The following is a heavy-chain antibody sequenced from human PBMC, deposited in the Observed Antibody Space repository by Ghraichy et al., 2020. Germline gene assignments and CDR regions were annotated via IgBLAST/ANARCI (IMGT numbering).Heavy chain of an antibody. V-gene: IGHV3-53*01. J-gene: IGHJ2*01. CDR3: ATGAPEVGATRWYFDL. Sequence: GGSLRLSCAASGFTVSSNYMSWVRQAPGKGLEWVSVIYSGGSTYYADSVKGRFTISRDNSKNTLYLQMNSLRAEDTAVYYCATGAPEVGATRWYFDLWGRGTLVTVSS. D-gene: IGHD1-26*01. CDR2: IYSGGST. CDR1: GFTVSSNY.